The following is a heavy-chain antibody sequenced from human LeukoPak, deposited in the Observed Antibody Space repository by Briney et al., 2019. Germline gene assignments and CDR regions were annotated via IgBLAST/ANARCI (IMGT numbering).Heavy chain of an antibody. Sequence: GGSLRLSCAASGFTFSSYAMSWVRQAPGKGLEWVSAISGSGGSTYYADSVKGRFTISRDNSKNTLYLQMYSLRAEDTAVYYCAKASYYYGSGSYPHKAFDYWGQGTLVTVSS. J-gene: IGHJ4*02. CDR1: GFTFSSYA. CDR2: ISGSGGST. D-gene: IGHD3-10*01. V-gene: IGHV3-23*01. CDR3: AKASYYYGSGSYPHKAFDY.